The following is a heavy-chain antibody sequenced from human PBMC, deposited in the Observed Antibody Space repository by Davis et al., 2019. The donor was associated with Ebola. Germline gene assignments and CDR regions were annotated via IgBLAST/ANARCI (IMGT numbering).Heavy chain of an antibody. J-gene: IGHJ4*02. Sequence: GESLKISCAASGFTFSSYAMNWVRQAPGKGLEWVSAISGSGGSTYSADSVKGRFTISRDNSRNTLYLQMNSLRAEDTAIYYCAKDRAGMAAAGFYFDFWGQGTLVTVSS. CDR2: ISGSGGST. CDR3: AKDRAGMAAAGFYFDF. V-gene: IGHV3-23*01. CDR1: GFTFSSYA. D-gene: IGHD6-13*01.